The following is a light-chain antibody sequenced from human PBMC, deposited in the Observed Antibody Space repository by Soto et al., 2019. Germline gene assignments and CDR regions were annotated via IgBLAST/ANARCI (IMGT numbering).Light chain of an antibody. CDR2: DVK. V-gene: IGLV2-11*01. Sequence: QSALTQPRSVSGSPGQTVTISCTGSSSDIGGYDYVSWYQQHPGKAPKLMLSDVKKRPSGVPDRFSGSKSGNTASLTISGLQAEDEADNYCCSFTGSFTWVFGGGTKVTVL. CDR3: CSFTGSFTWV. J-gene: IGLJ3*02. CDR1: SSDIGGYDY.